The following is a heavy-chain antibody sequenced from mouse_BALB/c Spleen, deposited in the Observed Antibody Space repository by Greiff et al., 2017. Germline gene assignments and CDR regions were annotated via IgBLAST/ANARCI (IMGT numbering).Heavy chain of an antibody. CDR3: ARSYSTMITTDYAMDY. CDR2: INPYNDGT. D-gene: IGHD2-4*01. Sequence: EVKLVESGPELVKPGASVKMSCKASGYTFTSYVMHWVKQKPGQGLEWIGYINPYNDGTKYNEKFKGKATLTSDKSSSTAYMELSSLTSEDSAVYYCARSYSTMITTDYAMDYWGQGTSVTVSS. J-gene: IGHJ4*01. CDR1: GYTFTSYV. V-gene: IGHV1-14*01.